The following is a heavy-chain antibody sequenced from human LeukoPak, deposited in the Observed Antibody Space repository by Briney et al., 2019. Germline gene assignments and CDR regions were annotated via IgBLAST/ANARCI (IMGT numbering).Heavy chain of an antibody. J-gene: IGHJ3*02. Sequence: GGSLRLSCAASGFTFSSHAMSWVRQAPGKGLEWVSAISTSGGSTYYADSVKGRFTISRDNSKNTLYLQMNSLRAEDTAVYYCAKLSTPRGDRNAFDIWGQGTMVTVSS. D-gene: IGHD3-16*01. CDR1: GFTFSSHA. V-gene: IGHV3-23*01. CDR3: AKLSTPRGDRNAFDI. CDR2: ISTSGGST.